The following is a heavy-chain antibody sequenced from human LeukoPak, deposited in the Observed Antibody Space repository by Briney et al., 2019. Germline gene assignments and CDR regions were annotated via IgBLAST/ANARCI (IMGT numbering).Heavy chain of an antibody. V-gene: IGHV4-61*02. CDR3: ARDGQRGSYGDAFDL. Sequence: SQTLSLTCTVSGGSISSGNYYWSWLRQPAGKGLGWIGRTTVSGSTNYNPSLKSRVTIPLDTSTNQFYMMLPSVTAADTAVYYCARDGQRGSYGDAFDLWGQGTMVTVSS. CDR1: GGSISSGNYY. J-gene: IGHJ3*01. CDR2: TTVSGST. D-gene: IGHD1-26*01.